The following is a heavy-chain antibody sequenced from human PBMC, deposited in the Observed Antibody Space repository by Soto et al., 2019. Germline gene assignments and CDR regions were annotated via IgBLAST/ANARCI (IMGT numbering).Heavy chain of an antibody. Sequence: ASVKVSCKASGYTFTGYYMHWVRKAPGQGLEWMGWINPNSGGTNYAQKFQGRVTMTRDTSISTAYMELSRLRSGDTAVYYCARELDYYDSSGRVCYFDYWGQGTLVTVSS. CDR1: GYTFTGYY. J-gene: IGHJ4*02. CDR2: INPNSGGT. V-gene: IGHV1-2*02. CDR3: ARELDYYDSSGRVCYFDY. D-gene: IGHD3-22*01.